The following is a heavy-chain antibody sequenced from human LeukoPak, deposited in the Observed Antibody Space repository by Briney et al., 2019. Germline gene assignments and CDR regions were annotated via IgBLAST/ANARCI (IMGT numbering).Heavy chain of an antibody. CDR3: ARGGTEAGSGDY. Sequence: GASVKVSCKASGYTFTAYYIHWVRQAPGQGLEWMGRINPNSGGTDFAQKFQGRVTMTRDTTISTAYMDLSRLRSDDTAIYYCARGGTEAGSGDYWGQGTLVTVSS. CDR1: GYTFTAYY. CDR2: INPNSGGT. D-gene: IGHD3-10*01. V-gene: IGHV1-2*06. J-gene: IGHJ4*02.